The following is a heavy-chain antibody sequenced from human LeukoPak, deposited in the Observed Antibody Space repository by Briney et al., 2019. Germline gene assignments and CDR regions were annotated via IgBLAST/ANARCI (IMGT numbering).Heavy chain of an antibody. D-gene: IGHD3-9*01. J-gene: IGHJ4*02. V-gene: IGHV3-30*02. CDR2: IRYDGSNK. CDR1: GFTFSSYG. Sequence: GGSLRLSCAASGFTFSSYGMHWVRQAPGKGLEWVAFIRYDGSNKYYADSVKGRFTISRDNSKNTLYLQMNSLRAEDTAVYYCASIKKVLRYFDWIIDYWGQGTLVTVSS. CDR3: ASIKKVLRYFDWIIDY.